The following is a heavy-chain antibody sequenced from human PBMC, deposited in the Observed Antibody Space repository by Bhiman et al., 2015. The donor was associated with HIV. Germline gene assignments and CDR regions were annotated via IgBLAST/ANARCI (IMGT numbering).Heavy chain of an antibody. CDR2: IKPDGSEK. CDR3: AREGQLGY. CDR1: GFTFSKYW. D-gene: IGHD6-13*01. J-gene: IGHJ4*02. Sequence: EVRLVESGGGLIQPGGSLRLSCAASGFTFSKYWMSWVRQAPGKGLEWVANIKPDGSEKYYVDSVKGRFTISRDNAKNSLYLQMNSLRAEDTAVYFCAREGQLGYWGQGTQVTVSS. V-gene: IGHV3-7*05.